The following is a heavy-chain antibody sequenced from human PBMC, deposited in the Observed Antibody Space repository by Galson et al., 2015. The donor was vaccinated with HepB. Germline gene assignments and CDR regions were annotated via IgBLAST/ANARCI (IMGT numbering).Heavy chain of an antibody. J-gene: IGHJ4*02. Sequence: SLRLSCAASGFTFSSYAMHWVRQAPGKGLEWMALIWYDGTNKYYADSVKGRFTISRDNSKNTLYLQMNSLRAEDTAVYYCARDEFAGIVVVALPDYWGQGTLVTVSS. CDR1: GFTFSSYA. CDR3: ARDEFAGIVVVALPDY. CDR2: IWYDGTNK. D-gene: IGHD2-15*01. V-gene: IGHV3-33*01.